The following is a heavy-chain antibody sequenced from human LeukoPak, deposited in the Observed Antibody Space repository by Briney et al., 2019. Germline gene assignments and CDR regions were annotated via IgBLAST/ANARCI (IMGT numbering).Heavy chain of an antibody. Sequence: SETLSLTCTVSGGSISSGSYYWSWIRQPAGKGLEWIGRIYTSGSTNYNPSLKSRVTISVDTSKNQSSLKLSSVTAADTAVYYCARAKDGPYYFDYWGQGTLVTVSS. D-gene: IGHD2-15*01. V-gene: IGHV4-61*02. CDR3: ARAKDGPYYFDY. CDR2: IYTSGST. CDR1: GGSISSGSYY. J-gene: IGHJ4*02.